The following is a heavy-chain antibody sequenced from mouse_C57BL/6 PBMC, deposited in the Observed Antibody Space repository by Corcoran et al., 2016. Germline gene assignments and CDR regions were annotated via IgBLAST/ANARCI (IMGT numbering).Heavy chain of an antibody. CDR3: ARGDY. V-gene: IGHV1-26*01. Sequence: EVQLQQSGPELVKPGASVKISCKASGYTFTDYYMNWVKQSHGKSLEWIGDINPNNVGTSYNQKFKGKATLTVDKSSSTAYMELRSLTYEDSAVYYCARGDYWGQGTTLTVSS. J-gene: IGHJ2*01. CDR2: INPNNVGT. CDR1: GYTFTDYY.